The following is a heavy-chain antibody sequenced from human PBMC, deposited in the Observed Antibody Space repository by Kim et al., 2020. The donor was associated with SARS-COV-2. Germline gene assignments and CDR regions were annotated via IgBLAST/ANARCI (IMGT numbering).Heavy chain of an antibody. J-gene: IGHJ4*02. V-gene: IGHV3-53*01. CDR3: ARVERGTTVSFYFDY. D-gene: IGHD4-4*01. CDR1: GFTVSSNY. Sequence: GGSLRLSCAASGFTVSSNYMSWVRQAPGKGLEWVSVIYSGGSTYYADSVKGRFTISRDNSKNTLYLQMNSLRAEDTAVYYCARVERGTTVSFYFDYWGQGTLVTVSS. CDR2: IYSGGST.